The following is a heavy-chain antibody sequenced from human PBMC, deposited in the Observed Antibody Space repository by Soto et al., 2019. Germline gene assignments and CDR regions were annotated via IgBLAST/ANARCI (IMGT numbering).Heavy chain of an antibody. CDR3: ARDLGGDRSNWSFDH. J-gene: IGHJ4*02. V-gene: IGHV3-30*04. D-gene: IGHD1-20*01. CDR2: TSYDGKYK. Sequence: GGSLRLSCAASGFTFSSFAMHWVRQSPGKALQWLASTSYDGKYKYYAESVKGRFTISRDDSKNTLFLQMNSLRPEDTAIYYCARDLGGDRSNWSFDHWGQGTLVTVSS. CDR1: GFTFSSFA.